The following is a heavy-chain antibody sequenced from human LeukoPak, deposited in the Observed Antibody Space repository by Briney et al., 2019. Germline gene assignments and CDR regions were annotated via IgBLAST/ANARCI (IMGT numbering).Heavy chain of an antibody. CDR2: MNPNSGNT. J-gene: IGHJ4*02. D-gene: IGHD2-15*01. V-gene: IGHV1-8*02. CDR3: ASLGYCSGGSC. CDR1: GYTFTGYY. Sequence: ASVKVSCKASGYTFTGYYMHWVRQATGQGLEWMGWMNPNSGNTGYAQKFQGRVTMTRNTSISTAYMELSSLRSEDTAVYYCASLGYCSGGSCWGQGTLVTVSS.